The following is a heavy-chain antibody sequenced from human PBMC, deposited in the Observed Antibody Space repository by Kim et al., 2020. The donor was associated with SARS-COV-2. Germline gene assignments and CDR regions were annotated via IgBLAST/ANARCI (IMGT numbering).Heavy chain of an antibody. Sequence: GGSLRLSCAASGFTFSSYGMHWVRQAPGKGLEWVAVIWYDGSNKYYADSVKGRFTISRDNSKNTLYLQMNSLRAEDTAVYYCAKGVVPTTYYYYYGMDVWGQGTTVTVSS. CDR2: IWYDGSNK. J-gene: IGHJ6*02. D-gene: IGHD3-3*01. CDR3: AKGVVPTTYYYYYGMDV. V-gene: IGHV3-33*06. CDR1: GFTFSSYG.